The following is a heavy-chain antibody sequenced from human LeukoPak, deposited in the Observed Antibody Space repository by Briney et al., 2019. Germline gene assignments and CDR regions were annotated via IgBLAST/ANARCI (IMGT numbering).Heavy chain of an antibody. CDR2: ISGSGDST. J-gene: IGHJ3*02. D-gene: IGHD1-26*01. CDR1: GFTFSSYA. CDR3: ARVYAVGANAFDI. V-gene: IGHV3-23*01. Sequence: PGGSLRLSCSASGFTFSSYAMSWVRQAPGKGLEWVSGISGSGDSTYYADSVKGRFTISRDNSKNTLSLQINGLRAEDTAVYYCARVYAVGANAFDIWGQGTMVTVSS.